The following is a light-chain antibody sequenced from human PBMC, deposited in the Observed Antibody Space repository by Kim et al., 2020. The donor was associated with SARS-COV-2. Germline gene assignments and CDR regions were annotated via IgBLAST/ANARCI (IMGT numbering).Light chain of an antibody. J-gene: IGLJ1*01. V-gene: IGLV2-11*01. CDR3: CSYAGSYTFV. Sequence: QSIPVTCTGTSSDGGGYNYVSWYQQHPGNAPTLMIYDVSKRPSGVPDRFSGSKSGNTASLTISGLQAEDEADYYCCSYAGSYTFVFGTGTKVTVL. CDR1: SSDGGGYNY. CDR2: DVS.